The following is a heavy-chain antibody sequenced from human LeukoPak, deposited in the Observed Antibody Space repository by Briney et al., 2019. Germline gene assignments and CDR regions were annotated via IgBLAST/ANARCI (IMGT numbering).Heavy chain of an antibody. J-gene: IGHJ4*02. Sequence: GGPLRLSCAASGFTFSSYAMSWVRQAPGKGLEWVSAISGSGGSTYYADSVKGRFTISRDNSKNTLYLQMNSLRAEDTAVYYCARVGRGISWYYFDYWGQGTLVTVSS. D-gene: IGHD6-13*01. V-gene: IGHV3-23*01. CDR3: ARVGRGISWYYFDY. CDR1: GFTFSSYA. CDR2: ISGSGGST.